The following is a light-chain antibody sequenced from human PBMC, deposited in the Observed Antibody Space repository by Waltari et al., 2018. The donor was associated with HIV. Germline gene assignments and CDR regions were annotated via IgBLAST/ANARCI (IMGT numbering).Light chain of an antibody. CDR2: EDV. V-gene: IGLV3-1*01. CDR1: KLGDKY. Sequence: SYELTQPPSVSVSPGQTAIITCSGDKLGDKYASWYQQRPGQSPVLVIYEDVKRPSGIPERFSGSNSGNTATLTISGTQAMDESDYYCQVWDRSNYNVIFGGGTKLTVL. J-gene: IGLJ2*01. CDR3: QVWDRSNYNVI.